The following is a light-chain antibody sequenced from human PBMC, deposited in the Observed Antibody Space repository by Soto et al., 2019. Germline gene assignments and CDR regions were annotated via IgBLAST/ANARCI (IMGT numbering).Light chain of an antibody. J-gene: IGKJ4*01. CDR1: QSAGTN. Sequence: EIVMTQSPATLSVSPGERVTLSCRASQSAGTNLAWYQQTPGQAPRLLIYDASSRATGIPARFSGSGSGTEFTLTISNLQSEDFAVYYCQQYNNWPPLTFGGGTKVDIK. CDR3: QQYNNWPPLT. CDR2: DAS. V-gene: IGKV3-15*01.